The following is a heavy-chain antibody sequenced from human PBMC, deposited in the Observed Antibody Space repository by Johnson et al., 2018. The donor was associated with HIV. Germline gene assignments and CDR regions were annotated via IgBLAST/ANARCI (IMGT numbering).Heavy chain of an antibody. CDR3: AKAPSPRGAVDI. V-gene: IGHV3-23*04. CDR1: GFTFSSNV. D-gene: IGHD3-10*01. J-gene: IGHJ3*02. CDR2: IIGGSGGST. Sequence: VQLVESGGGLAQPGGSLRLSCAASGFTFSSNVMSWVRQAPGKGLEWVATIIGGSGGSTYFADSVRGRFTIFSDNSKTTLYLQMNSLRAADTAVYFCAKAPSPRGAVDIWGQGTMVTVSS.